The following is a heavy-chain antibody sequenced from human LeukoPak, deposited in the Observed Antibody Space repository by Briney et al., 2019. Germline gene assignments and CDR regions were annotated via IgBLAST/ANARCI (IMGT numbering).Heavy chain of an antibody. J-gene: IGHJ5*02. D-gene: IGHD2-21*02. V-gene: IGHV1-69*04. CDR1: GGTFSSYA. CDR2: IIPILGIA. CDR3: ARGRGSYCGGDCYSGFWFDP. Sequence: ASVKVSCKASGGTFSSYAISWVRQAPGQGLEWMGRIIPILGIANYAQKFQGRATITADKSTSTAYMELSSLRSEDTAVYYCARGRGSYCGGDCYSGFWFDPWGQGTLVTVSS.